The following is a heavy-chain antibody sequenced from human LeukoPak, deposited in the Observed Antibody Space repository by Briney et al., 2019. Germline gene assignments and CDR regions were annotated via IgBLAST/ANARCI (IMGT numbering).Heavy chain of an antibody. CDR3: ARLYSSTSGLDY. D-gene: IGHD6-6*01. CDR2: ISSSGSTI. V-gene: IGHV3-48*03. Sequence: GGSLRLSCAASGFTFSSYEMNWVRQAPGKGLEWVSYISSSGSTIYYADSVKGRFTISRDNAKNSLYLQMNSLRAEDTAVYYCARLYSSTSGLDYWGQGTLVTLSS. J-gene: IGHJ4*02. CDR1: GFTFSSYE.